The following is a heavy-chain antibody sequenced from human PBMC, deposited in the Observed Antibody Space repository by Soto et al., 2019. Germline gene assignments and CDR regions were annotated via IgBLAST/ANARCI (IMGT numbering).Heavy chain of an antibody. CDR3: ARYEEPSYYYYGMDV. CDR1: GFTFSDYY. J-gene: IGHJ6*02. D-gene: IGHD1-1*01. CDR2: ISSSGSTI. V-gene: IGHV3-11*01. Sequence: LRLSCAASGFTFSDYYMSWIRQAPGKGLEWVSYISSSGSTIYYADSVKGRFTISRDNAKNSLYLQMNSLRAEDTAVYYCARYEEPSYYYYGMDVWGQGTTVTVSS.